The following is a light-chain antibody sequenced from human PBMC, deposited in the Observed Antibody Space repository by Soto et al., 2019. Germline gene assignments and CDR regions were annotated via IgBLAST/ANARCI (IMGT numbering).Light chain of an antibody. CDR3: TSYTSASTYV. J-gene: IGLJ1*01. CDR1: SSDIGIYNF. CDR2: NVY. V-gene: IGLV2-14*03. Sequence: QSALTQPASVSGSPGQSITIFCTGTSSDIGIYNFVSWYQQHPGKAPKLMIYNVYSRPSGVSSRFSGSKSGNTASLTIYWLQAEDEADYYCTSYTSASTYVFGPGTKVTVL.